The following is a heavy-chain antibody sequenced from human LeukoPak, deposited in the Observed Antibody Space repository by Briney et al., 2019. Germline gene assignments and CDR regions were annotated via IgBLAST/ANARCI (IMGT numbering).Heavy chain of an antibody. Sequence: GGSLRLSCAVSGFTFSSHWMHWARQPPGKGLAWVSRINSDGNSVSYADSVKGRFVISRDNANSTLYLQMNSLRAEDTAVYYCASLVGASDLHDFWGQGALVTVSS. CDR3: ASLVGASDLHDF. J-gene: IGHJ4*02. CDR1: GFTFSSHW. CDR2: INSDGNSV. V-gene: IGHV3-74*01. D-gene: IGHD1-26*01.